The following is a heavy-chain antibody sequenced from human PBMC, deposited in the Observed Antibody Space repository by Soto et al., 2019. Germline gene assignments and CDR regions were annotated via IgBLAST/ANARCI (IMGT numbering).Heavy chain of an antibody. J-gene: IGHJ4*02. CDR2: ISSSSSTI. CDR1: GFTFSSYS. Sequence: PGGSLRLSCAASGFTFSSYSMNWVRQAPGKGLEWVSYISSSSSTIYYADSVKGRFTISRDNAKNSLYLQMNSLRDEDTAVYYCAREGTRCGGDCYLGYWGQGTLVTVSS. V-gene: IGHV3-48*02. D-gene: IGHD2-21*02. CDR3: AREGTRCGGDCYLGY.